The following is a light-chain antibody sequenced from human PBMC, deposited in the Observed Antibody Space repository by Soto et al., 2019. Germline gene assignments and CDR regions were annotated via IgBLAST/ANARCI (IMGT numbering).Light chain of an antibody. CDR1: QIVSNY. CDR2: AAS. J-gene: IGKJ2*01. V-gene: IGKV1-39*01. Sequence: DIQMTQSPSSLSASVGDRVTITCRASQIVSNYLNWYQQKPGEAPKLLIYAASSLQSGVPSRFSGSGSGTDFTLTISSLQPEDFATYYCQQSYTTPITFGQGTKVEIK. CDR3: QQSYTTPIT.